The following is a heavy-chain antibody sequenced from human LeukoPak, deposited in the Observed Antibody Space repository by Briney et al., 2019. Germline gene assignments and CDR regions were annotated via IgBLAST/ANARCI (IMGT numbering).Heavy chain of an antibody. CDR3: GSQASAASDY. Sequence: GESLKISCNGSAYSFTSFWIGWVRHMPRKGLEWMVIIYPCDSDTKYSPSFQGKVTLSVDKSINTAYEEWGSLKASETEMYYCGSQASAASDYWGQGTLVTVSS. J-gene: IGHJ4*02. CDR1: AYSFTSFW. D-gene: IGHD6-13*01. V-gene: IGHV5-51*01. CDR2: IYPCDSDT.